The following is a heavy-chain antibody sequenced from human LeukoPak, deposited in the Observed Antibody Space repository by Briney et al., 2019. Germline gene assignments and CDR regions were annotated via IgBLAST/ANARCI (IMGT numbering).Heavy chain of an antibody. Sequence: PSETLSLTCTVSGGSISGYYWSWIRQPPGKGLEWIGYIYYSGSTNYNPSLKSRVTISVDTSKNQFSLKLSSVTAADTAVYYCATTQSGASADFFFDYWGQGTLVTVSS. CDR2: IYYSGST. V-gene: IGHV4-59*12. CDR3: ATTQSGASADFFFDY. D-gene: IGHD1-26*01. CDR1: GGSISGYY. J-gene: IGHJ4*02.